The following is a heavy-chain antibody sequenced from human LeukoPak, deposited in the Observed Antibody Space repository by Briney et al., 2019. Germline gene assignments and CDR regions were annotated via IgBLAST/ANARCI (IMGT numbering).Heavy chain of an antibody. V-gene: IGHV4-59*08. Sequence: SETLSLTCTVSGGSISSYYWSWIRQPPGKGLEWIGYIYYSGSTKYNPSLKSRVTLSVATSNNQFSLRLSSVTAADTAIYYCARHSGASPHYFDYWGQGALVTVSS. D-gene: IGHD1-26*01. CDR2: IYYSGST. J-gene: IGHJ4*02. CDR3: ARHSGASPHYFDY. CDR1: GGSISSYY.